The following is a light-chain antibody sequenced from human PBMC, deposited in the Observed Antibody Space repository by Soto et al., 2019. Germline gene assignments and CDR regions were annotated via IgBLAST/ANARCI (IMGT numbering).Light chain of an antibody. CDR1: QGISSA. V-gene: IGKV1D-13*01. J-gene: IGKJ3*01. CDR3: LQFNNYPFT. CDR2: DAS. Sequence: AFQLTQSPSSLSASVGDSVSITCRASQGISSALAWYQQKPEKSPKLLIYDASNLESGVPSRFSGSGSGTDFTLTISGLQPEDPATYYCLQFNNYPFTFGPGTKVEI.